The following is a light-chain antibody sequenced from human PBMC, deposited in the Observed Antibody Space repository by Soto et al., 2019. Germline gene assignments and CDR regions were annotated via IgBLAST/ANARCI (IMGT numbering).Light chain of an antibody. CDR2: KAS. CDR1: QSISSW. J-gene: IGKJ4*01. Sequence: DIQMTQSTSNLSASVVDRVTITCRASQSISSWLAWYQQKPGKAPKLLIYKASSLESGVPSRFSGSGSGTEFTLTISSLQPDDFATYYCQQYNSYSPVTFGGGTKVDIK. V-gene: IGKV1-5*03. CDR3: QQYNSYSPVT.